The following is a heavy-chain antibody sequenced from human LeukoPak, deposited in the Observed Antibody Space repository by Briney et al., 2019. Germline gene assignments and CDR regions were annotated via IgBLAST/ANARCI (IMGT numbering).Heavy chain of an antibody. CDR2: VRSKAYGGTT. CDR3: TRDSSYGWTDAFDI. D-gene: IGHD5-18*01. J-gene: IGHJ3*02. CDR1: GFTFGDYA. V-gene: IGHV3-49*04. Sequence: PGRSLRLSCTASGFTFGDYAMSWVRQAPGKGLEWVGFVRSKAYGGTTEYAASVKGSFTISRDDSKSIAYLQMNSLKTEDTAVYYCTRDSSYGWTDAFDIWGQGTMVTVSS.